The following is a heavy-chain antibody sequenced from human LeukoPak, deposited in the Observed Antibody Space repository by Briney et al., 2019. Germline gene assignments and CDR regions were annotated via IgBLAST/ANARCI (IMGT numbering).Heavy chain of an antibody. V-gene: IGHV3-7*01. CDR3: ARDGYSYGNDY. J-gene: IGHJ4*02. CDR1: GFTSSSYW. CDR2: IKQDGSEK. D-gene: IGHD5-18*01. Sequence: AGSLTLSCAASGFTSSSYWMSWVRQAPRKGVEWGADIKQDGSEKYYVDSVKGRFTISRDNAKNSLYLQMNSLRAEDTAVYYCARDGYSYGNDYWGQGALVTVSS.